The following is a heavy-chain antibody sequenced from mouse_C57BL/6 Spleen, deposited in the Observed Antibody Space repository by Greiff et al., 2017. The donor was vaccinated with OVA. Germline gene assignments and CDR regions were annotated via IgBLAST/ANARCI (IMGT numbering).Heavy chain of an antibody. CDR2: IDPSDSYT. V-gene: IGHV1-50*01. J-gene: IGHJ3*01. CDR1: GYTFTSYW. D-gene: IGHD2-4*01. Sequence: QVQLQQPGAELVKPGASVKLSCKASGYTFTSYWMQWVKQRPGQGLEWIGEIDPSDSYTNYNQKFKGKATLTVDTSSSAAYMQLSSLTSEDSAVYYCARGGLDDYDEGRFAYWGQGTLVTVSA. CDR3: ARGGLDDYDEGRFAY.